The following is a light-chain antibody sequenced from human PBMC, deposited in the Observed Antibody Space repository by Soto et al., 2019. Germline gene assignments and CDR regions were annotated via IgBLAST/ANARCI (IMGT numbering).Light chain of an antibody. V-gene: IGLV1-47*01. CDR1: SSNIGSKY. CDR2: RNN. Sequence: QSVLTQPPSASGTPGQRVTISCSGSSSNIGSKYVYWYQQLPGTAPKLLICRNNQRPSGVPDRFSGSKSGTSASLAISGLRSEDEADYYCAAWGDSLSGYWVFGGGTKLTVL. J-gene: IGLJ3*02. CDR3: AAWGDSLSGYWV.